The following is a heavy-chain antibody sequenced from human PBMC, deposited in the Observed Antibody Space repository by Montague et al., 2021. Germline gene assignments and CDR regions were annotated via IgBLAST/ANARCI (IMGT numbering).Heavy chain of an antibody. V-gene: IGHV3-7*01. CDR3: ARDRAAAGS. D-gene: IGHD6-13*01. CDR2: INEDGSEK. Sequence: SLRLSCAASGITFDYYWMSWVRQAPGKGLEWVANINEDGSEKNYVDSVRGRFSISRGNTKNSLYLQMNSLRVEDTAVYYCARDRAAAGSWGHGTLVIVSS. CDR1: GITFDYYW. J-gene: IGHJ5*01.